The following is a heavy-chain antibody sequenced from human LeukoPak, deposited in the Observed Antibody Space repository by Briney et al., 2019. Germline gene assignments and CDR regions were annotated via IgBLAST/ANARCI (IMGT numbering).Heavy chain of an antibody. CDR2: IKQDGSEK. V-gene: IGHV3-7*01. CDR3: ACQDYYDSDGGFDY. J-gene: IGHJ4*02. CDR1: GFTFSSYW. D-gene: IGHD3-22*01. Sequence: GGSLRLSCAASGFTFSSYWMSWVRQAPGKGLEWVANIKQDGSEKYYVDSVKGRFTISRDNAKNSLYLQMNSLRAEDTAVYYCACQDYYDSDGGFDYWGQGTLVTVSS.